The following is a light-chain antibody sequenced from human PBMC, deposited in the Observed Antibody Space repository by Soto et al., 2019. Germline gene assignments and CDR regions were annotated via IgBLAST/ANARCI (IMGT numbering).Light chain of an antibody. CDR3: QHYGTSPIT. Sequence: EVVLTQSPDILSLSPGDRATLSCWASQSVGSRLAWYQQKPGQAPRLLISGASSRATGIPDRFSGSGSATDFTLTISRLEPEDFALYYCQHYGTSPITFGQGTRLEIK. CDR2: GAS. J-gene: IGKJ5*01. V-gene: IGKV3-20*01. CDR1: QSVGSR.